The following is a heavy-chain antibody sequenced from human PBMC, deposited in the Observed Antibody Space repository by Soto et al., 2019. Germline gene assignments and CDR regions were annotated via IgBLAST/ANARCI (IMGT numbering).Heavy chain of an antibody. J-gene: IGHJ5*02. CDR3: GGVHTGQFWFGGGFDP. V-gene: IGHV4-4*07. CDR2: IYGSGSV. CDR1: GGSISGYY. D-gene: IGHD3-16*01. Sequence: QVQLQESGPRLVQPSETLSLICSVSGGSISGYYWSWIRQPAGNGLEWIGRIYGSGSVDYHPSLSRHVTMSVDTSKNHFSLKLISGTAANTAVYYCGGVHTGQFWFGGGFDPWGQGILVTV.